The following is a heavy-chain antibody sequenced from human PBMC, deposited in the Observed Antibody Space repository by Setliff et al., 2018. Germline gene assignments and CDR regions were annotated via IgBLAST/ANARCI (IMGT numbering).Heavy chain of an antibody. D-gene: IGHD2-2*01. J-gene: IGHJ4*02. CDR2: ISHGVST. V-gene: IGHV4-30-4*01. Sequence: PSETLSLTCTVSGASVSSFDYYWSWIRQPPGKGLEYIGHISHGVSTSYSPSLKSRLSISADTSKNQFSQKLTSVTAADTAVYYCARTHCTTTSCFYFHYWGQGTVVPSPQ. CDR3: ARTHCTTTSCFYFHY. CDR1: GASVSSFDYY.